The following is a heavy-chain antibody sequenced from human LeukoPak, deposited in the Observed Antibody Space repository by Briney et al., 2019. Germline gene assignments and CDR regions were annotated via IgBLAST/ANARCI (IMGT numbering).Heavy chain of an antibody. CDR3: ARGLRVGATIFDY. V-gene: IGHV4-38-2*02. CDR2: IYHSGST. D-gene: IGHD1-26*01. J-gene: IGHJ4*02. Sequence: SETLSLTCTVSGYSISSGSYWGWIRQPPGKGLEWIGSIYHSGSTYYNPSLKSRVTISVDTSKNQFSLKLSSVTAADTAVYYCARGLRVGATIFDYWGQGTLVTVSS. CDR1: GYSISSGSY.